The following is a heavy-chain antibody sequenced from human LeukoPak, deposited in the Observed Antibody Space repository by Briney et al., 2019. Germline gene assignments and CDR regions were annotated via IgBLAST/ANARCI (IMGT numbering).Heavy chain of an antibody. CDR1: GVSVADYG. D-gene: IGHD6-13*01. CDR2: INWSGEAT. V-gene: IGHV3-20*04. Sequence: GESLRLSCAASGVSVADYGMSWVRQAPGKGLEWVSGINWSGEATEYEDTVKGRFTISRDNAENALYLQMSSLRAEDTALYYCARDLSSSWYSLAYWGRGTLVTVSS. CDR3: ARDLSSSWYSLAY. J-gene: IGHJ4*02.